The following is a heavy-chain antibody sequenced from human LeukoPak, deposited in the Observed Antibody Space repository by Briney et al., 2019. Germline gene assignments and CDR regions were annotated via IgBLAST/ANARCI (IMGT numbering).Heavy chain of an antibody. V-gene: IGHV1-69*04. CDR1: GGTFSSYA. D-gene: IGHD6-13*01. Sequence: GASVKVSCKASGGTFSSYAISWVRQAPGQGLEWMGRIIPILGIANYAQKFQGRVTITADKSTSTAYMELSSLRSEDTAVYYCVEGSGAAGTSGWFDPWGQGTLVTVSS. J-gene: IGHJ5*02. CDR2: IIPILGIA. CDR3: VEGSGAAGTSGWFDP.